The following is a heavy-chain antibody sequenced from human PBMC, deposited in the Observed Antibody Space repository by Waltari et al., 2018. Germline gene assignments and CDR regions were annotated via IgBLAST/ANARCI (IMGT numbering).Heavy chain of an antibody. Sequence: QVQLVQSGAEVKKPGASVKVSCKASGYTFTSYGISWVRQAPGQGLEWMGWISAYNGNTNYAQKLQGRVTMTTDTSTSTAYMELRSLRSDDTAVYYCARDEGRPMFGVVNYYYYYGMDVWGQGTTVTVSS. J-gene: IGHJ6*02. CDR2: ISAYNGNT. CDR3: ARDEGRPMFGVVNYYYYYGMDV. D-gene: IGHD3-3*01. CDR1: GYTFTSYG. V-gene: IGHV1-18*01.